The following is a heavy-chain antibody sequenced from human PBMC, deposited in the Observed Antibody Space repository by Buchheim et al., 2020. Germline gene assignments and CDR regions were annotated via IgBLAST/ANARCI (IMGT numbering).Heavy chain of an antibody. CDR2: ISGSGGST. V-gene: IGHV3-23*01. CDR3: AKGRFSSGWYEGYYYGMDV. J-gene: IGHJ6*02. CDR1: GFTFSSYA. D-gene: IGHD6-19*01. Sequence: EVQLLESGGGLVQPGGSLRLSCAASGFTFSSYAMSWVRQAPGKGLEWVSAISGSGGSTYYADSVKGRITISRDNSKNTLYLQMNSLRAEDTAVYYCAKGRFSSGWYEGYYYGMDVWGQGTT.